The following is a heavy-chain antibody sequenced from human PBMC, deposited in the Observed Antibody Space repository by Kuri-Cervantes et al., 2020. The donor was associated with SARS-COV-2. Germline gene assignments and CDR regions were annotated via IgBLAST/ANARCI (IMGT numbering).Heavy chain of an antibody. CDR1: GFTFSSYW. V-gene: IGHV3-7*05. Sequence: GGSLRLSCAASGFTFSSYWMSWVRQAPGKGLEWVANIKQDGSEKYYVDSVKGRFTISRDNAKNSLYLQMNSLRTEDTALYYCAKDATTVKTGGWFDPWGQGTLVTVSS. CDR2: IKQDGSEK. CDR3: AKDATTVKTGGWFDP. J-gene: IGHJ5*02. D-gene: IGHD4-17*01.